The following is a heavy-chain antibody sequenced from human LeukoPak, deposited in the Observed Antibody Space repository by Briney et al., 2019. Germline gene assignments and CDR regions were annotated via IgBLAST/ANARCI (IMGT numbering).Heavy chain of an antibody. CDR2: IIPIFGTA. V-gene: IGHV1-69*13. Sequence: GASVTVSRTASGGTFSSYAISWVRQAPGQGLEWMGGIIPIFGTANYAQKFQGRVTVTADESTSTAYMELSSLRSEDTAVYYCARVFYYYDSSGREYFDYWGQGTLVTVSS. J-gene: IGHJ4*02. CDR3: ARVFYYYDSSGREYFDY. D-gene: IGHD3-22*01. CDR1: GGTFSSYA.